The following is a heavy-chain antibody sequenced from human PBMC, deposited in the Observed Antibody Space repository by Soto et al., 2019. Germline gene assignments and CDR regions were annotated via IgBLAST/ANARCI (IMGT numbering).Heavy chain of an antibody. V-gene: IGHV4-59*08. CDR3: ARLLAAAFDY. J-gene: IGHJ4*02. CDR2: IYYSGST. D-gene: IGHD6-13*01. CDR1: GGSISSYY. Sequence: SETLSLTCTVSGGSISSYYWSWIRQPPGKGLEWIGYIYYSGSTNYNPSLKSRVTISVDTSKNQFSLKLSSVTAADTAVYYCARLLAAAFDYWGQGTLVTVSS.